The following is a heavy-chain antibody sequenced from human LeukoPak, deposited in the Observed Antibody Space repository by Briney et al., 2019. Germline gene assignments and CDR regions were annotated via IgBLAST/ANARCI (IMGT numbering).Heavy chain of an antibody. V-gene: IGHV3-33*01. D-gene: IGHD6-19*01. J-gene: IGHJ4*02. CDR3: ARDLAVAVYDFDY. CDR1: GFTFSSYG. CDR2: IWYDGSNK. Sequence: GGSLRLSCAASGFTFSSYGMHWVRQAPGKGLEWVAVIWYDGSNKYYADSVKGRFTISRDNSKNTLYLQMNSLRDEDTAVYYCARDLAVAVYDFDYWGQGTLVTVSS.